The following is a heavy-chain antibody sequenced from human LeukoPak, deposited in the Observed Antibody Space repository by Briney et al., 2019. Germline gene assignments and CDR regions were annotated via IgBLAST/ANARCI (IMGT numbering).Heavy chain of an antibody. J-gene: IGHJ4*02. CDR2: LISSGTTT. Sequence: GGSLRLSCAASGFPFSNYAMSWVRQAPGKGLEWVSSLISSGTTTYYADSVKGRFTISRDNSKNTLYLQMNSLRAEDTAVYYCAKDLLPLWPIAGSSGYYGLWAYWGQGTLVTVSS. D-gene: IGHD3-22*01. V-gene: IGHV3-23*01. CDR3: AKDLLPLWPIAGSSGYYGLWAY. CDR1: GFPFSNYA.